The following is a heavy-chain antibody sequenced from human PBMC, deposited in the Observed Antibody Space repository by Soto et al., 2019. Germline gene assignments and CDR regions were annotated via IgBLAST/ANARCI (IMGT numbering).Heavy chain of an antibody. V-gene: IGHV1-8*01. D-gene: IGHD2-15*01. CDR3: ARGRGSICSGGSGPGPHDAFDI. CDR2: MNPNSGNT. CDR1: GYTFTSYD. J-gene: IGHJ3*02. Sequence: ASVKVSCKASGYTFTSYDINWVRQATGQGLEWMGWMNPNSGNTGYAQKFQGRVTMTRNTSISTAYMELSSLRYEDTAVYYCARGRGSICSGGSGPGPHDAFDIWGQGTMVTVSS.